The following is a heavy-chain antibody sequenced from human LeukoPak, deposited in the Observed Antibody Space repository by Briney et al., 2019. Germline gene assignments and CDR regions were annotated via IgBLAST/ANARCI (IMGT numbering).Heavy chain of an antibody. J-gene: IGHJ4*02. Sequence: GGSLRLSCAASGFTFSSYSMNWVRQAPGKGLEWVSSISSSSSYIYYADSVKGRFTISRDNAKNSLCLQMNSLRAEDTAVYYCARGDTAMGYGGYYFDYWGQGTLVTVSS. D-gene: IGHD5-18*01. V-gene: IGHV3-21*01. CDR2: ISSSSSYI. CDR3: ARGDTAMGYGGYYFDY. CDR1: GFTFSSYS.